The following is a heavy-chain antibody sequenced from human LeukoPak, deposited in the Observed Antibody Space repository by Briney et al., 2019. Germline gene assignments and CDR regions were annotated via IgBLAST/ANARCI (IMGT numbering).Heavy chain of an antibody. V-gene: IGHV4-39*07. J-gene: IGHJ6*03. Sequence: SETLSLTCTVSGGSISSSSYYWGWIRQPPGKGLEWIGSIYYSGSTYYNPSLKSRVTISVDTSKNQFSLKLSSVTAADTAVYYCARVWANANRNYYYYYMDVWGKGTTVTVSS. D-gene: IGHD1-14*01. CDR3: ARVWANANRNYYYYYMDV. CDR2: IYYSGST. CDR1: GGSISSSSYY.